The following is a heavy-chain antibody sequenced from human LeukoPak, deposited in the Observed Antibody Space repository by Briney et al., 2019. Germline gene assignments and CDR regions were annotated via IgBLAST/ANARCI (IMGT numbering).Heavy chain of an antibody. V-gene: IGHV4-39*01. CDR3: ARHIRSRITIFGAVIGAFDI. D-gene: IGHD3-3*01. Sequence: SETLSLTCTVSGGSISSSSYYWGWIRQPPGKGLEWIGSIYYSGSTYYNPSLKSRVTISVDTSKNQFSLKLSSVTAADTAVYYCARHIRSRITIFGAVIGAFDIWGQGTMVTVSS. J-gene: IGHJ3*02. CDR1: GGSISSSSYY. CDR2: IYYSGST.